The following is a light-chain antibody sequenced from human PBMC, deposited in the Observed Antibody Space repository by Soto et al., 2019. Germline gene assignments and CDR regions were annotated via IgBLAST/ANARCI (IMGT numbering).Light chain of an antibody. CDR2: GTT. V-gene: IGLV1-40*01. CDR3: HSYDSSLSASV. J-gene: IGLJ1*01. Sequence: QSVLTQTPSVSGAPGQRVTISCTGRSSNIGAGYDVHWYQHLPGTAPKLLIYGTTNRPSGVPDRFSGSKSGISASLAITGLQAEDEDDYYCHSYDSSLSASVLGAGTKVTV. CDR1: SSNIGAGYD.